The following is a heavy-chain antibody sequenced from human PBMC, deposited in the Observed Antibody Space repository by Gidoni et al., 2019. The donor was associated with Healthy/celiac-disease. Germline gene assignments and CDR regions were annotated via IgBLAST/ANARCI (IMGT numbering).Heavy chain of an antibody. V-gene: IGHV4-38-2*02. Sequence: QVQLQESGPGLVKPSETLSLTCTVSGYSISSGYYWGWIRQPPGKGLEWIGSIYHSGSTYYNPSLKSRVTISVDTSKNQFSLKLSSVTAADTAVYYCARGSIAAREGWFDPWGQGTLVTVSS. D-gene: IGHD6-6*01. CDR2: IYHSGST. CDR3: ARGSIAAREGWFDP. J-gene: IGHJ5*02. CDR1: GYSISSGYY.